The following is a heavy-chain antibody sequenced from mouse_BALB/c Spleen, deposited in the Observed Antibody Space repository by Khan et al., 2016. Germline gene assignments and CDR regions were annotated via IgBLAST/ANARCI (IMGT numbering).Heavy chain of an antibody. V-gene: IGHV4-1*02. CDR2: INPDSSTI. J-gene: IGHJ3*01. CDR1: GFDFSRYW. D-gene: IGHD4-1*01. Sequence: EVKLLESGGGLVQPGGSLKPSCAASGFDFSRYWMSWVRQAPGKGLEWIGEINPDSSTINYTPSLKDKFIISRDNAKNTLYLQMSKVRSEDTALYYCARNWDVGFAYWGQGTLVTVSA. CDR3: ARNWDVGFAY.